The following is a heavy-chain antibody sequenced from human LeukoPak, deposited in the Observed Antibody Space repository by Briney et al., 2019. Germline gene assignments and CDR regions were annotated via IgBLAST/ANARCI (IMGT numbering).Heavy chain of an antibody. V-gene: IGHV1-2*02. J-gene: IGHJ4*02. CDR1: GYNFIGHY. Sequence: GASVTVSFMASGYNFIGHYMHWVRQAPGQGLEWMGWIKPSNGDTKYAQNFQGRVIMTRDTSISTAYMELSSLRSVDTAVYYCASPPLSSAMYYAHWGQGTLVTVSS. D-gene: IGHD1-26*01. CDR3: ASPPLSSAMYYAH. CDR2: IKPSNGDT.